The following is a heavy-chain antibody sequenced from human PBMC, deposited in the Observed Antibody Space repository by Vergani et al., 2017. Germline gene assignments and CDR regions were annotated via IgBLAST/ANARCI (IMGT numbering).Heavy chain of an antibody. CDR2: ISSSSSYI. D-gene: IGHD6-19*01. J-gene: IGHJ4*02. Sequence: EVQLVESGGGLVKPGGSLRLSCAASGFTFSSYCMHWVRQAPGKGLEWVSSISSSSSYIYYADSVKGRFTISRDNAKNSLYLQMNSLRAGDTAVSYCARDSGGWYRVLDYWGQGTLVTVSS. CDR1: GFTFSSYC. CDR3: ARDSGGWYRVLDY. V-gene: IGHV3-21*01.